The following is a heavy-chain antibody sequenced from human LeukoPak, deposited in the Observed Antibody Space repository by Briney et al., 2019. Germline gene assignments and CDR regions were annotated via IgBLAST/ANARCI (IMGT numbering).Heavy chain of an antibody. CDR3: ARVSGNYYDSSGYFRRRPKCWFDP. J-gene: IGHJ5*02. D-gene: IGHD3-22*01. CDR1: GGSISSSSYY. Sequence: PSETLSLTCTVSGGSISSSSYYWGWIRQPPGKGLEWIGSIYYSGSTYYNPSLKSRVTISVDTSKNQFSLKLSSVTAADPAVYYCARVSGNYYDSSGYFRRRPKCWFDPWGQGTLVTVSS. V-gene: IGHV4-39*07. CDR2: IYYSGST.